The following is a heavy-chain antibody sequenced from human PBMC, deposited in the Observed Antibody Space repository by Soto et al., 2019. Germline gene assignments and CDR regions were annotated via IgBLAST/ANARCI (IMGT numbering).Heavy chain of an antibody. CDR2: IYYSGST. CDR1: GGSISSYY. V-gene: IGHV4-59*01. J-gene: IGHJ4*02. D-gene: IGHD6-13*01. CDR3: ARGVYPSYFDY. Sequence: QVQLQESGPGLVKPSETLSLTCTVSGGSISSYYWSWIRQPPGKGLEWIGYIYYSGSTNYNPSLKRRVTTSVDTSKHPLSLNLSSVTAADTAVYYCARGVYPSYFDYWGQGTLVTVSS.